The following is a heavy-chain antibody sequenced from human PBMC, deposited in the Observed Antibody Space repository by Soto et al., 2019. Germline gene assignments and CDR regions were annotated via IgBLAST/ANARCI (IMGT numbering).Heavy chain of an antibody. V-gene: IGHV1-69*13. CDR2: IIPIFGTA. CDR1: GGTFSSYA. CDR3: ARPGIAAAGTKIAFDI. D-gene: IGHD6-13*01. Sequence: SVKVSCKASGGTFSSYAISWVRQAPGQGLEWMGGIIPIFGTANYAQKFQGRVTITADESTSTAYMELSSLRSEDTAVYYCARPGIAAAGTKIAFDIWGQGTMVTVSS. J-gene: IGHJ3*02.